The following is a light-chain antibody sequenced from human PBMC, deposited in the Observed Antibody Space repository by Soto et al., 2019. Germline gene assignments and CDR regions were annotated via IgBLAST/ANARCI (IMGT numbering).Light chain of an antibody. CDR3: QQYNSYPIT. J-gene: IGKJ5*01. CDR1: PVITNF. CDR2: DAS. Sequence: DIQMTQSPSSLSASVGDRVTITCRASPVITNFLAWFPQKPGKAPKSLIYDASSLQSGGPSKFSGSGSGTDFTLTISSLQPEDFATYYWQQYNSYPITVGQGKRLE. V-gene: IGKV1-16*02.